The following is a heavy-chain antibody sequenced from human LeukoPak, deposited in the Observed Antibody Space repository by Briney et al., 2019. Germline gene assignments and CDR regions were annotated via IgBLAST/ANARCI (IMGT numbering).Heavy chain of an antibody. CDR1: GYSFTSYW. V-gene: IGHV5-51*01. D-gene: IGHD3-10*01. J-gene: IGHJ5*02. Sequence: GESLKISCKGSGYSFTSYWIGWVRQMPGKGLEWMGIIYPGDSDTRYSPSFQGQVTISADKSISTAYLQWSSLKASDTAMYYCARWRFGELRHHWFDPWGQGTLVTVSP. CDR2: IYPGDSDT. CDR3: ARWRFGELRHHWFDP.